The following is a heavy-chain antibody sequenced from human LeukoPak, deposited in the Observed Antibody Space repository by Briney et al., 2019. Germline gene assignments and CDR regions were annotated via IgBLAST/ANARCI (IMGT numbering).Heavy chain of an antibody. D-gene: IGHD3-9*01. CDR2: IKQDGSEK. CDR3: ARDLGAYYDILAGHSKGAGDY. Sequence: GGSLRLSCAASGFNFRNHWMSWVRQAPGKGLEWVANIKQDGSEKYYVDSVKGRFTISRDYAKNSLFLQMNGLRAEDTAVYYCARDLGAYYDILAGHSKGAGDYWGQGTLVTVSS. J-gene: IGHJ4*02. V-gene: IGHV3-7*01. CDR1: GFNFRNHW.